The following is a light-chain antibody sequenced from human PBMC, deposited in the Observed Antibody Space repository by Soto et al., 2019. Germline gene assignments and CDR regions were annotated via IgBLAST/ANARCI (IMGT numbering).Light chain of an antibody. V-gene: IGLV2-14*01. Sequence: QSALTQPASVSGSPGQSITISCTGTSSDVGGYNYVSWYQQHPGKAPKLMIYEVSNRPSRVSNRFSGSKSGNTASLTISGLQAEDEDDDYCSSYTRSSTSYVFGTGTKLTVL. CDR2: EVS. CDR1: SSDVGGYNY. CDR3: SSYTRSSTSYV. J-gene: IGLJ1*01.